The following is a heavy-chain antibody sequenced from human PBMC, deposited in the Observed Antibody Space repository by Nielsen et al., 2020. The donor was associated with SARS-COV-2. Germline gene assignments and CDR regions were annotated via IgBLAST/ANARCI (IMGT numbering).Heavy chain of an antibody. Sequence: ASVKVSCKASLCTFRSYSISWVRQAPGQGLEWMGWMNPNSGNTGYAQKFQGRVTMTRNTSISTAYMELSSLRSEDTAVYYCARGPTVTTCDYWGQGTLVTVSS. CDR3: ARGPTVTTCDY. D-gene: IGHD4-17*01. CDR1: LCTFRSYS. CDR2: MNPNSGNT. V-gene: IGHV1-8*02. J-gene: IGHJ4*02.